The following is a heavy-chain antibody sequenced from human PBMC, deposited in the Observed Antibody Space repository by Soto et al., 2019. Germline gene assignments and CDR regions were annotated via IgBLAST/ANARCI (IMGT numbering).Heavy chain of an antibody. J-gene: IGHJ4*02. CDR1: GFTFSGFD. CDR2: IGTAGDT. V-gene: IGHV3-13*01. Sequence: WSLRLSCEASGFTFSGFDMHWVRQPTGKGLEWVSSIGTAGDTYYAVSVKGRFTISRDNAKNSLSLQMNSLRAGDMAVYFCAKSQEIGTHFFDSWGQGTKVTVYS. CDR3: AKSQEIGTHFFDS. D-gene: IGHD6-13*01.